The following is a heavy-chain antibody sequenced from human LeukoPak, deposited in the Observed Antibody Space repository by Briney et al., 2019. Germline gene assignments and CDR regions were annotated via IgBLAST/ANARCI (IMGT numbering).Heavy chain of an antibody. Sequence: GGSLRLSCAASGFTVSSNYMSWVRQAPGKGLEWVSAISGSGGSTYYADSVKGRFTISRDNSKNTLYLQMNSLRAEDTAVYYCAKGISGSPTRPFDYWGQGTLVTVSS. J-gene: IGHJ4*02. CDR2: ISGSGGST. CDR3: AKGISGSPTRPFDY. CDR1: GFTVSSNY. V-gene: IGHV3-23*01. D-gene: IGHD3-10*01.